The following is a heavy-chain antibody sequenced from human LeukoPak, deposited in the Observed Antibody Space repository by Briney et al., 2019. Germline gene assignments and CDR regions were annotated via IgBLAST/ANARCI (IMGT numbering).Heavy chain of an antibody. CDR1: GGSISSGDYY. V-gene: IGHV4-30-4*01. CDR3: ARDYLRYFDY. J-gene: IGHJ4*02. Sequence: SETLSLTCTVSGGSISSGDYYWSWIRQPPGKGLEWMGYIYYSGSTYYNPSLKSRVTISVDTSKNQFSLKLSSVTAADTAVYFCARDYLRYFDYWGQGTLVTVSS. D-gene: IGHD3-9*01. CDR2: IYYSGST.